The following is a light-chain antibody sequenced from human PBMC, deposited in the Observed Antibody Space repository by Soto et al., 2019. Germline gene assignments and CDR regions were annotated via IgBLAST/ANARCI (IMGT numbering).Light chain of an antibody. V-gene: IGLV2-14*01. CDR1: SSDVGAYTY. CDR2: EVS. J-gene: IGLJ2*01. CDR3: SSYTTSNTLV. Sequence: QSVLTQPASVSGSPGQSITISCTGTSSDVGAYTYVSWYQQHPGKAPKLMIFEVSDRPSGVSNRFSGSKSGNTASLTISELQDEAEADYYCSSYTTSNTLVFGGGTKLTVL.